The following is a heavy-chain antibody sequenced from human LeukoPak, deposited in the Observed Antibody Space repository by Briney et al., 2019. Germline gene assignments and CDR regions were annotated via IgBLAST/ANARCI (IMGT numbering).Heavy chain of an antibody. J-gene: IGHJ4*02. CDR2: TYYSSKWYN. V-gene: IGHV6-1*01. CDR1: GDIVSSNSAA. Sequence: SQTLSLTCAISGDIVSSNSAAWDWIRQSRSRGLEWLGRTYYSSKWYNDYAVSVKSRITINPDTSKNQFSLQLNSVTPEDTAVYYCARLLAAAGLYYFDYWGQGTLVTVSS. CDR3: ARLLAAAGLYYFDY. D-gene: IGHD6-13*01.